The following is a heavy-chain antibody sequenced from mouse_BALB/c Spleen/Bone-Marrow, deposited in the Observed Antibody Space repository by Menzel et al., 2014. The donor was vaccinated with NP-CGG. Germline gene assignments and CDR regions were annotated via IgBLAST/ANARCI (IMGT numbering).Heavy chain of an antibody. CDR3: ARGTTALRYFDV. J-gene: IGHJ1*01. CDR1: GFTFSSFG. CDR2: INGGSNTI. Sequence: EVKLVESGGGLAQPGGSRKLSCAASGFTFSSFGVHWVRQAPEKGLEWVAYINGGSNTIYYADTVKGRFTISRDNPKNTLFLQMTSLRSEDTAMYFCARGTTALRYFDVWGAGTTVTVSS. V-gene: IGHV5-17*02. D-gene: IGHD1-2*01.